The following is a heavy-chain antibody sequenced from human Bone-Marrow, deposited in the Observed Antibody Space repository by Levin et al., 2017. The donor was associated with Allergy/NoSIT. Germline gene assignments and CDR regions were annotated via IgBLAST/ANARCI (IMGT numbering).Heavy chain of an antibody. Sequence: SQTLSLTCTVSGGSISSRSYYWGWIRQAPGKGLEWIGNIYYSGSTYYNPSLMSRVTISVDTSKNQFSLKLRSVTAADTAMYYCAREGSLSNGGYDYWGQGTLVTVSS. CDR3: AREGSLSNGGYDY. CDR1: GGSISSRSYY. D-gene: IGHD5-12*01. V-gene: IGHV4-39*02. CDR2: IYYSGST. J-gene: IGHJ4*02.